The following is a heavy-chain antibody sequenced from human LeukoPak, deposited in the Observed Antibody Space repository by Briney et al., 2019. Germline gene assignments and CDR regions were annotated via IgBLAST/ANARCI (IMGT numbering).Heavy chain of an antibody. Sequence: ASVKVSCKASGYAFSRYGISWVRQAPGQGLEWMGWISGYNGHTKYAQKVQGRVTMSTDTSTSTVYMELRSLISDDTGVYYCARGQTNRLLWVGELVSNINPFDYWGQGTLVTVSS. CDR3: ARGQTNRLLWVGELVSNINPFDY. D-gene: IGHD3-10*01. J-gene: IGHJ4*02. CDR2: ISGYNGHT. CDR1: GYAFSRYG. V-gene: IGHV1-18*01.